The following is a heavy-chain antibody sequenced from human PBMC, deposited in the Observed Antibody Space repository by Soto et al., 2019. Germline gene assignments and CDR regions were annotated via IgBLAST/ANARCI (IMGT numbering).Heavy chain of an antibody. D-gene: IGHD6-19*01. J-gene: IGHJ4*02. V-gene: IGHV3-30-3*01. CDR3: ARTTTVAGTPEFDY. CDR1: GFTFSSFS. Sequence: QVQLVESGGGVVQPGRSLRLSCAASGFTFSSFSLHWVRQAPGKGLEWLALISYDGSNKYNADSVKGRFTISRDNSNNTLYLPLNSLRPDDTAVYYCARTTTVAGTPEFDYWGQGALVTVSS. CDR2: ISYDGSNK.